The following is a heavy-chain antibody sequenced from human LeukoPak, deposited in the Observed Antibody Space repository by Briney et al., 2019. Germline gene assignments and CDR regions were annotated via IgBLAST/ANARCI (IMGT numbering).Heavy chain of an antibody. J-gene: IGHJ4*02. D-gene: IGHD1-1*01. V-gene: IGHV3-30*01. CDR3: ARDFTN. CDR1: GFTFSSYA. CDR2: ISYDGSNK. Sequence: GRSLRLSCAASGFTFSSYAMHWVRQAPGKGLEWGAVISYDGSNKYYADSVKRRFTISRENSTNPLYLQMNSLRAEDTAVYYCARDFTNWGQGTLVTVSS.